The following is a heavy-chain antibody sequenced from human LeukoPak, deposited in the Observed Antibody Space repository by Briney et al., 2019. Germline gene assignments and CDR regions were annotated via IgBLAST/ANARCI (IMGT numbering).Heavy chain of an antibody. CDR1: GGSTSSYY. V-gene: IGHV4-59*01. CDR3: AREGTPGDYDFWSGKYGMDV. Sequence: SETLSLTCTVSGGSTSSYYWSWIRQPPGKGLEWIGYIYYSGSTNYNPSLKSRVTISVDTSKNQFSLKLSSVTAADTAVYYCAREGTPGDYDFWSGKYGMDVWGQGTTVTVSS. CDR2: IYYSGST. D-gene: IGHD3-3*01. J-gene: IGHJ6*02.